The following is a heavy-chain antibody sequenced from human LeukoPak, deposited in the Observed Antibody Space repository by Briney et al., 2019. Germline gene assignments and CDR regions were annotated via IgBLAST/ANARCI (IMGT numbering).Heavy chain of an antibody. CDR1: GYTFTSYD. Sequence: ASVKVSCKASGYTFTSYDINWVRQATGQGLEWMGRMNPNSGNTGYAQKFQGRVTMTRNTSISTAYMELSSLRSEDTAAYYCARVKSSSWYFYYYGMDVWGQGTTVTVSS. V-gene: IGHV1-8*01. CDR2: MNPNSGNT. CDR3: ARVKSSSWYFYYYGMDV. D-gene: IGHD6-13*01. J-gene: IGHJ6*02.